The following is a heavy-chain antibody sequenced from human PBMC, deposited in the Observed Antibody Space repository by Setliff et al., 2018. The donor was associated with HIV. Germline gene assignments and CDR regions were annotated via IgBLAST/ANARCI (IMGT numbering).Heavy chain of an antibody. D-gene: IGHD7-27*01. J-gene: IGHJ4*02. Sequence: ASVKVSCKAFEYTFIDYFIHWVRQAPGQGLEWMGWISPYNGDTKILQKFRGRVTMTRDTSINTACLEFSGLRSDDTAVYYCARQLSNSLDFWGQGALVTVS. CDR1: EYTFIDYF. CDR3: ARQLSNSLDF. CDR2: ISPYNGDT. V-gene: IGHV1-2*02.